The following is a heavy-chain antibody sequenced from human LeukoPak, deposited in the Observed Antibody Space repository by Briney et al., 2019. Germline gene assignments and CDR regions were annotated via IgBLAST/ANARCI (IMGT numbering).Heavy chain of an antibody. Sequence: GASVKVSCKASGYTFTSYGISWVRQAPGQGLEWMGWISAYNGNTNYAQKLQGRVTITADESTSTAYMELSSLRSEDTAVYYCARETEMPDLFDYWGQGTLVTVSS. CDR1: GYTFTSYG. J-gene: IGHJ4*02. D-gene: IGHD1-14*01. CDR3: ARETEMPDLFDY. CDR2: ISAYNGNT. V-gene: IGHV1-18*04.